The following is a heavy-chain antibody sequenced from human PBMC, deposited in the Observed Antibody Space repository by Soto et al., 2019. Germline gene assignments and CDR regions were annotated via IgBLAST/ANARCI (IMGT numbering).Heavy chain of an antibody. CDR2: IYYSGST. CDR3: ARLITFGGVIDPYYFDY. Sequence: SETLSLTCTVSGGSISSSSYYWGWIRQPPGKGLEWIGSIYYSGSTYYNPSLKSRVTISVDTSKNQFSLKLSSVTAADTAVYYCARLITFGGVIDPYYFDYWSQGTLVTVSS. CDR1: GGSISSSSYY. V-gene: IGHV4-39*01. J-gene: IGHJ4*02. D-gene: IGHD3-16*02.